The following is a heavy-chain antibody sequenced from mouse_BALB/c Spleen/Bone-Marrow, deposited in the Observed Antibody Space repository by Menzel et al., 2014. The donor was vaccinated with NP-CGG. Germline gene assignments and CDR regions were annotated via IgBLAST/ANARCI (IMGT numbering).Heavy chain of an antibody. CDR2: IRNKANGYTT. Sequence: DVMLVESGGGLVQPGGSLRLSCAPSGFTFTDYYMSWVRQPPGKALEWLGFIRNKANGYTTEYSASVKGRFTISRDNSQSILYLQMNTLRAEDSATYYCARDINYDIYWYFDVWGAGTTVTVSS. D-gene: IGHD2-4*01. V-gene: IGHV7-3*02. CDR1: GFTFTDYY. J-gene: IGHJ1*01. CDR3: ARDINYDIYWYFDV.